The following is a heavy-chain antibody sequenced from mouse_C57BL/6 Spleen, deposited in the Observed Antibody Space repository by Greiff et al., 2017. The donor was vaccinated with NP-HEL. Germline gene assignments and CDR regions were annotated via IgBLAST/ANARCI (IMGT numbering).Heavy chain of an antibody. CDR1: GFSLTYYG. D-gene: IGHD4-1*01. J-gene: IGHJ1*03. CDR2: IWSGGST. Sequence: QVQLQQSGPGLVQPSQSLSITCTVSGFSLTYYGVHWVRQSPGKGLEWLGIIWSGGSTDYNAAFISRLTISKGNSNSQVFFKMNSLQADDTAIYYCVRRSWDWYFDVWGTGTTVTVSS. CDR3: VRRSWDWYFDV. V-gene: IGHV2-2*01.